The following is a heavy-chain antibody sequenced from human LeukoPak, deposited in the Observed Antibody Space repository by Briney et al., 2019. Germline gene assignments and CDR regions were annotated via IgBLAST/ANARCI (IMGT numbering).Heavy chain of an antibody. CDR2: IYYSGST. CDR1: GGSIRSDY. CDR3: ARAYYGSGNTYYFDY. V-gene: IGHV4-59*01. D-gene: IGHD3-10*01. Sequence: SETLSLTCTVSGGSIRSDYWSWIRQPPGKGLEWIGYIYYSGSTNYNPSLKSRVTISVDTSKNQFSLKVSSVTAADTAVYYCARAYYGSGNTYYFDYWGQGTLVTVSS. J-gene: IGHJ4*02.